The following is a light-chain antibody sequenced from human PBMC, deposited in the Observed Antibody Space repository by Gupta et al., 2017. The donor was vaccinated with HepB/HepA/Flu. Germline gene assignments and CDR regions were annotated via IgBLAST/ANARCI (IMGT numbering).Light chain of an antibody. J-gene: IGKJ4*01. CDR1: QSLVHSDGNTF. CDR2: RVS. Sequence: DVVMTQSPLFLPVTLGQPASITCRPSQSLVHSDGNTFLHWFQQRPGQSPRRLIYRVSNRDSGVPDRFSGSGSGTDFTLKISRVEAEDVGIYYCEQGGLSPFTFGGGTRVEIK. CDR3: EQGGLSPFT. V-gene: IGKV2-30*02.